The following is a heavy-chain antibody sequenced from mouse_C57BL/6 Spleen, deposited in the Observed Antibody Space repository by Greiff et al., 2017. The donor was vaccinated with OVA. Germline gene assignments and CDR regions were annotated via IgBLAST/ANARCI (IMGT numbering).Heavy chain of an antibody. J-gene: IGHJ2*01. CDR3: AREGTTVPFDY. V-gene: IGHV1-80*01. CDR2: IYPGDGDT. CDR1: GYAFSSYW. Sequence: VQLQQSGAELVKPGASVKISCKASGYAFSSYWMNWVKQRPGKGLEWIGQIYPGDGDTNYNGKFKGKATLTADKSSSTAYMQLSSLTSEDSAVYFCAREGTTVPFDYWGQGTTLTVSS. D-gene: IGHD1-1*01.